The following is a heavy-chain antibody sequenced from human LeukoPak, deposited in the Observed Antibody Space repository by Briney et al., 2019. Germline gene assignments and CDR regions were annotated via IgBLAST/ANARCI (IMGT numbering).Heavy chain of an antibody. D-gene: IGHD6-19*01. CDR2: ISGSGGTT. Sequence: GGSLRLSCAASGFTFSSYAMSWVRQAPGKGLEWVSTISGSGGTTYYADSVKGRITISRHNSKNTLYLQMDSLRAEDTAVYHCAKDVISSGWYGLDYWGQGTLVTVSS. CDR3: AKDVISSGWYGLDY. V-gene: IGHV3-23*01. J-gene: IGHJ4*02. CDR1: GFTFSSYA.